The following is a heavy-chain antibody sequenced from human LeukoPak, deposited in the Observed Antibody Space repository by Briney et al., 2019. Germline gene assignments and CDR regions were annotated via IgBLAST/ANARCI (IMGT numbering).Heavy chain of an antibody. CDR2: INPNSGGT. CDR1: GYTFTSYG. J-gene: IGHJ4*02. D-gene: IGHD5-18*01. V-gene: IGHV1-2*02. CDR3: ARDSDTAMVTPLWY. Sequence: AASVKVSCKASGYTFTSYGISWVRQAPGQGLEWMGWINPNSGGTNYAQKFQGRVTMTRDTSISTAYMELSRLRSDDTAVYYCARDSDTAMVTPLWYWGQGTLVTVSS.